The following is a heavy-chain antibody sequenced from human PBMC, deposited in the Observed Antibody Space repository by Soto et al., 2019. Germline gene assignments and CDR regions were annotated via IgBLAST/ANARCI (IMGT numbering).Heavy chain of an antibody. D-gene: IGHD4-4*01. CDR2: ISYDGSNK. V-gene: IGHV3-30-3*01. CDR1: GFTFSSYA. J-gene: IGHJ6*02. Sequence: QVQLVESGGGVVQPGRSLRLSCAASGFTFSSYAMHWVRQAPGKGLEWVAVISYDGSNKYYAESVKGRFTISRDNSKNTLYLQMNSLRAEDTTVYYCARDGDIQYGGYYYYYDMDVWGQGTTVTVSS. CDR3: ARDGDIQYGGYYYYYDMDV.